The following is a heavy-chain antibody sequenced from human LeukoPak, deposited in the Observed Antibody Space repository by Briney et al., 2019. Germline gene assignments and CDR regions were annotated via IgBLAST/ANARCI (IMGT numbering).Heavy chain of an antibody. V-gene: IGHV3-30*03. Sequence: GGSLRLSCAASGFTFSSYGMTWVRQAPGKGLEWVAVISYDGSNKYYADSVKGRFTISRDNSKNTLYLQMNSLRAEDTAVYYCARGGEYCSSTSCYGLYYFDYWGQGTLVTVSS. D-gene: IGHD2-2*01. J-gene: IGHJ4*02. CDR1: GFTFSSYG. CDR2: ISYDGSNK. CDR3: ARGGEYCSSTSCYGLYYFDY.